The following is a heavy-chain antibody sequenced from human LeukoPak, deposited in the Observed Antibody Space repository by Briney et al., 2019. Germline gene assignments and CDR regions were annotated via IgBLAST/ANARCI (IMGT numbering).Heavy chain of an antibody. CDR2: INPSGGST. CDR3: ARVRWLQPYYYYGMDV. V-gene: IGHV1-46*01. D-gene: IGHD5-24*01. Sequence: ASVKVSCKASGYTFTSYYMHWVRQAPGQGLEWMGIINPSGGSTSYAQKFQGRVTITADESTSTAYMELSSLRSEDTAVYYCARVRWLQPYYYYGMDVWGQGTTVTVSS. CDR1: GYTFTSYY. J-gene: IGHJ6*02.